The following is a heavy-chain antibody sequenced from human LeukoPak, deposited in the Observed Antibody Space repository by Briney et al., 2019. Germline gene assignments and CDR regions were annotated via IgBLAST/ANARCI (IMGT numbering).Heavy chain of an antibody. D-gene: IGHD6-13*01. J-gene: IGHJ5*02. CDR2: IWYDGSNK. Sequence: GGSLRLSCAASGFTFSSYGMHWVRQAPGKGLEWVAVIWYDGSNKYYADSVKGRSTISRDNSKNTLYLQMNSLRAEDTAVYYCAREAAAGTFANWFDPWGQGTLVTVSS. V-gene: IGHV3-33*01. CDR3: AREAAAGTFANWFDP. CDR1: GFTFSSYG.